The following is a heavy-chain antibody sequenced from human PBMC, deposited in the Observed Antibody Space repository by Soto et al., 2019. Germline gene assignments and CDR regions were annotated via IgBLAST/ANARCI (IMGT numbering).Heavy chain of an antibody. V-gene: IGHV3-21*01. CDR2: ISSSSSYI. CDR1: GFTFSSYS. Sequence: PRLSCAASGFTFSSYSMNWVRQAPGKGLEWVSSISSSSSYIYYADSVKGRFTISRDNAKNSLYLQMNSLRAEDTAVYYCARKIETSFHPDYWGQGTLVTVSS. CDR3: ARKIETSFHPDY. D-gene: IGHD2-21*01. J-gene: IGHJ4*02.